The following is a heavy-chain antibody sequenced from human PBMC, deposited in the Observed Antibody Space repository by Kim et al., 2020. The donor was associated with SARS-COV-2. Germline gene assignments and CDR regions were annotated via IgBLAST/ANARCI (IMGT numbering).Heavy chain of an antibody. J-gene: IGHJ5*02. CDR1: GYTFIDYG. D-gene: IGHD1-26*01. CDR2: ISGYNGNT. Sequence: ASVKVSCKASGYTFIDYGINWVRQAPGQGLDWMGWISGYNGNTNYAQKLQGRVTMTTVTSTSTAYMELRSLRSDDTAVYYCARDRSVKYYGFAPWGQGTLVTLSS. V-gene: IGHV1-18*01. CDR3: ARDRSVKYYGFAP.